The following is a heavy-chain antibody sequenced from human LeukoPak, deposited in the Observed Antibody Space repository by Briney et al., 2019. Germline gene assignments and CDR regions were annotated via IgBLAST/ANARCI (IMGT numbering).Heavy chain of an antibody. Sequence: SETLSLTCTDSGGSISSYYWSWIRQPPGKGLEWIGYIYYSGSTNYNPSLKSRVTISVDTSKNQFSLKLSSVTAADTAVYYCARDRDYRFDPWGQGTLVTVSS. D-gene: IGHD4-11*01. CDR1: GGSISSYY. CDR3: ARDRDYRFDP. CDR2: IYYSGST. V-gene: IGHV4-59*01. J-gene: IGHJ5*02.